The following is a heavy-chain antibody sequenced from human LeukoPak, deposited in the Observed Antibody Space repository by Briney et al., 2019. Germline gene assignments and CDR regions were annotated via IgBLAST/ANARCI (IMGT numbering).Heavy chain of an antibody. CDR3: AQNQWEFPA. J-gene: IGHJ5*02. CDR1: GFTFSNYA. D-gene: IGHD1-26*01. Sequence: GGSLRLSCAVSGFTFSNYAMSWVRQAPGKGLEWVSGVSDSGRSAYYADSVQGRFIISRDNSKNTLYLQMNSLRVEDTAAYFCAQNQWEFPAWGQGTLVTVSS. CDR2: VSDSGRSA. V-gene: IGHV3-23*01.